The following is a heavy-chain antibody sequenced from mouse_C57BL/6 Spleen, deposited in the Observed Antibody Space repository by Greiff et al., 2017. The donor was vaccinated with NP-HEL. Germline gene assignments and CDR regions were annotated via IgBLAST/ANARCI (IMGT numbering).Heavy chain of an antibody. CDR3: ARGWDEAWFAY. CDR1: GFSFTSHG. V-gene: IGHV2-2*01. Sequence: VQLQQSGPGLVQPSQSLSITCPVSGFSFTSHGVHWVRQSPGKGLEWLGVIWSGGSTDYNAAFLSRLSISKDNSKSQVFVKMNRLQADETAIYYCARGWDEAWFAYWGQGTLVTVSA. J-gene: IGHJ3*01. CDR2: IWSGGST. D-gene: IGHD4-1*01.